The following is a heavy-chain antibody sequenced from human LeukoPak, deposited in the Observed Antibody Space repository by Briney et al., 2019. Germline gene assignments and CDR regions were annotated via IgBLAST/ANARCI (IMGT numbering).Heavy chain of an antibody. D-gene: IGHD6-13*01. CDR2: INPSGGST. Sequence: GASVKVSCKASGYTFTSYYMHWVRQAPGQGLEWMGIINPSGGSTSYAQKFQGRVTMTRDMSTSTVYMELSSLRSEDTAVYYCARETYSSSWYYYYYMDVWGKGTTVTVSS. J-gene: IGHJ6*03. V-gene: IGHV1-46*01. CDR3: ARETYSSSWYYYYYMDV. CDR1: GYTFTSYY.